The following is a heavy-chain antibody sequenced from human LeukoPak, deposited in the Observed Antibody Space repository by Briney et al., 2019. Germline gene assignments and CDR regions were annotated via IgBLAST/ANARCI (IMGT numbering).Heavy chain of an antibody. J-gene: IGHJ5*02. V-gene: IGHV4-39*07. CDR3: ATPSYYSSSLDGGGWFDP. CDR2: IYYSGTT. D-gene: IGHD6-13*01. CDR1: GGSISSGSFY. Sequence: SETLSLTCTVSGGSISSGSFYWGWIRQPPGKGLEWIGSIYYSGTTHYNPSLKSRVTISRDTSKNQFSLKVSSGTAADTAVYYCATPSYYSSSLDGGGWFDPWGQGTPVIVSS.